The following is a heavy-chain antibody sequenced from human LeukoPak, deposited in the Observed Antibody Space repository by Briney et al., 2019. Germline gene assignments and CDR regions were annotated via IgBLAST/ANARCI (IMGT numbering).Heavy chain of an antibody. CDR1: GDSVSSNY. Sequence: PSETLSLTCTVSGDSVSSNYWNWIRQPPGKGLEWIGNIYYSGTTDYNPSLKSRVTISVDTSKNQISLRLTSVTAADTAVYYCARGGASSLPFDYWGQGTLVTVSS. J-gene: IGHJ4*02. CDR2: IYYSGTT. CDR3: ARGGASSLPFDY. V-gene: IGHV4-59*02. D-gene: IGHD6-6*01.